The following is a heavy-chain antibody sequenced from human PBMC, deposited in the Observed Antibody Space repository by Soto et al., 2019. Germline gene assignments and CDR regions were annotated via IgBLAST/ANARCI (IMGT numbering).Heavy chain of an antibody. CDR3: ARWGPRTVYYGMDV. Sequence: HPGGSLRLSCAASGFTFSRFWVHWVRQAPGKGLVWVSRINSDGSTTDYADSVKGRFTISRDNAKNTLFLQMNSLRAEDTAIYFCARWGPRTVYYGMDVWGQGTTVTVSS. D-gene: IGHD4-17*01. V-gene: IGHV3-74*01. CDR1: GFTFSRFW. CDR2: INSDGSTT. J-gene: IGHJ6*02.